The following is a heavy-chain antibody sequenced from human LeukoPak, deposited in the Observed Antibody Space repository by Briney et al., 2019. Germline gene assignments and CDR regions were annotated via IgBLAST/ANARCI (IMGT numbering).Heavy chain of an antibody. CDR3: ARLQQLVGTDY. D-gene: IGHD6-13*01. Sequence: SETLSLTCTVSGGSISSSSYYWGWIRQPPGKGLEWIGSIYYSGSTYYNPSLKSRVTISVDTSKNQFSLKLSSVTAADTAVYYCARLQQLVGTDYWGQGTLVTVSS. J-gene: IGHJ4*02. CDR1: GGSISSSSYY. V-gene: IGHV4-39*01. CDR2: IYYSGST.